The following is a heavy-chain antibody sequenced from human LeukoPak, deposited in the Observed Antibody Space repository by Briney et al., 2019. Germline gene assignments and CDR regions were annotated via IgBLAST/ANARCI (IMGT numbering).Heavy chain of an antibody. CDR1: GFTLTRFN. Sequence: GRCLRLSCAAAGFTLTRFNMNWVRQAPGKGLDLVSSITSSGTYIYYADSVKGRFTISTDNAKNSLYLQMNSLRAEDTAVYYCARPFYYDSNGGEGMDVWGQGTTVTVSS. J-gene: IGHJ6*02. CDR3: ARPFYYDSNGGEGMDV. CDR2: ITSSGTYI. D-gene: IGHD3-22*01. V-gene: IGHV3-21*01.